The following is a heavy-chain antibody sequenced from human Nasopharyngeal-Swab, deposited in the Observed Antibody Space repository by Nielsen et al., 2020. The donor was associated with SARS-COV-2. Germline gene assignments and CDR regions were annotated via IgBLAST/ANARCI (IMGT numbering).Heavy chain of an antibody. CDR2: INPSGGGT. D-gene: IGHD3-10*01. Sequence: ASVKVSCKASGYTFTTYHIHWVRQAPGQGLEWMGIINPSGGGTNYAQKFKGRATMTGDTSTGTVYMELTSLTSEDTAVYYCARMMYFHGYYAMDVWGQGTTVTVSS. J-gene: IGHJ6*02. CDR3: ARMMYFHGYYAMDV. V-gene: IGHV1-46*01. CDR1: GYTFTTYH.